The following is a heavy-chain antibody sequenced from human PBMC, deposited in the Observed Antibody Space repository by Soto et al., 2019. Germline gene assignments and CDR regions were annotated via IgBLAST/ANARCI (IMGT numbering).Heavy chain of an antibody. Sequence: SETLSLTCTVSGYSISSGYYWGWIRQPPGKGLEWIGSIYHSGSTYYNPSLKSRVTISVDTSKNQFSLKLSSVTAADTAVYYCARASSIAARLFDYWGQGTLVTVSS. CDR1: GYSISSGYY. CDR2: IYHSGST. CDR3: ARASSIAARLFDY. D-gene: IGHD6-6*01. J-gene: IGHJ4*02. V-gene: IGHV4-38-2*02.